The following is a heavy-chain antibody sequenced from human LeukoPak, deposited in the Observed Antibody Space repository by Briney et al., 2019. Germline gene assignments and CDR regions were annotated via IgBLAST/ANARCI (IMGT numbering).Heavy chain of an antibody. CDR1: GGSIDSRSYY. D-gene: IGHD2-15*01. Sequence: SETLSLTCTVSGGSIDSRSYYWDWIRQAPGKGLEWIGTIYHSGSTEYNPSLKCRVAIFVDTSKNQFSLILHSVAAADTAVYYCARRSEFDNTHYHYFDYWGQGALVTVSS. J-gene: IGHJ4*02. V-gene: IGHV4-39*01. CDR3: ARRSEFDNTHYHYFDY. CDR2: IYHSGST.